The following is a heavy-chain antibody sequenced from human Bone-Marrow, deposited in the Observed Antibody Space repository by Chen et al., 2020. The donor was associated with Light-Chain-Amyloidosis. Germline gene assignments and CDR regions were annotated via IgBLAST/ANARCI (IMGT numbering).Heavy chain of an antibody. CDR1: GGAISSYY. D-gene: IGHD3-3*01. CDR3: ARGSRITIFGVSYPFDAFDI. CDR2: IYYSGST. J-gene: IGHJ3*02. V-gene: IGHV4-59*01. Sequence: QVQLQESGPELVKPSETLSLTCTGSGGAISSYYWSWIRQPPGKGLEWIGYIYYSGSTNYNPSLKSRVTISVDTSKNQFSLKLSSVTAADTAVYYCARGSRITIFGVSYPFDAFDIWGQGTMVTVSS.